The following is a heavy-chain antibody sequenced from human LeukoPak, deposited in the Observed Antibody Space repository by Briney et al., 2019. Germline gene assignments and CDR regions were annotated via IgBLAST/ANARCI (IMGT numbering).Heavy chain of an antibody. CDR2: ISSSGSTI. Sequence: QPGGSLRLSCAASGFTFSSYEMNWVRQAPGKGLEWVSYISSSGSTIYYADSVKGRSTISRDNAKNSLYLQMNSLRAEDTALYYCAREQVITRAFDIWAQGTMVTVSS. J-gene: IGHJ3*02. V-gene: IGHV3-48*03. CDR3: AREQVITRAFDI. D-gene: IGHD3-22*01. CDR1: GFTFSSYE.